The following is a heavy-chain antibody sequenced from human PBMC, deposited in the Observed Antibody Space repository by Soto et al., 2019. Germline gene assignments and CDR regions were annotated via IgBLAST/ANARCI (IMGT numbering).Heavy chain of an antibody. CDR2: ISANGQGI. J-gene: IGHJ4*02. Sequence: GGSLRLSCAASGFTFSSYSLSWVRQAPGKGLEWVSAISANGQGIYYADSVRGRFTISRDNSKNTIFLHMDSLRAEDTAVYYCAKDRNYPRDYFHYWGQGTMVTVSS. CDR1: GFTFSSYS. D-gene: IGHD1-7*01. V-gene: IGHV3-23*01. CDR3: AKDRNYPRDYFHY.